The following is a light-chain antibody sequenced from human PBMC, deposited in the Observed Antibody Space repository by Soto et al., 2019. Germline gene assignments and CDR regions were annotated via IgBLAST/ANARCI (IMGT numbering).Light chain of an antibody. CDR3: QQYGSSPLT. J-gene: IGKJ4*01. CDR2: RAS. Sequence: EIVLAQSPVTLSLSPGERATLSCRASQSVSSSYLAWYQQKPGQAPKVLIYRASSRATGFPDRFSGSGSGTDFTLTISRLEPEDFAVYYCQQYGSSPLTFGGGTKVEIK. V-gene: IGKV3-20*01. CDR1: QSVSSSY.